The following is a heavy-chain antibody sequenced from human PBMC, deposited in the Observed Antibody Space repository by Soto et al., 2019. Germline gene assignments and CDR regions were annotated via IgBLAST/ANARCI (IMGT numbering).Heavy chain of an antibody. D-gene: IGHD6-19*01. V-gene: IGHV3-33*01. CDR1: GFTFSSYG. CDR2: IWYDGSNK. J-gene: IGHJ3*02. Sequence: GGSLRLSCAASGFTFSSYGMHWVRQAPGKGLEWVAVIWYDGSNKYYADSVKGRFTISRDNSKNTLYLQMNSLRAEDTAVYYCASTQASSGWYGAAFDIWGQGTMVTVSS. CDR3: ASTQASSGWYGAAFDI.